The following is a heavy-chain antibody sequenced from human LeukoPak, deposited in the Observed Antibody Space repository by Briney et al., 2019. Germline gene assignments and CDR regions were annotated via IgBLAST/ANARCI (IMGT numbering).Heavy chain of an antibody. CDR2: IYHSGST. J-gene: IGHJ4*02. CDR3: ARGDDYVDY. Sequence: SETLSLTCTVSGGSISSGGYYWSWIRQPPGKGLEWIGYIYHSGSTYYNPSPKSRVTISVDRSKNQFSLRLTSVTAADTAVYYCARGDDYVDYWGQGTLVTVSS. CDR1: GGSISSGGYY. V-gene: IGHV4-30-2*01. D-gene: IGHD2-21*02.